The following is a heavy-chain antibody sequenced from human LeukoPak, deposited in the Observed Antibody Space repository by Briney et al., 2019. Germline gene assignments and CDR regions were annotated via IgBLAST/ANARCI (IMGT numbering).Heavy chain of an antibody. J-gene: IGHJ4*02. CDR2: IYYSGST. CDR1: GGSISSYY. D-gene: IGHD6-13*01. V-gene: IGHV4-59*01. CDR3: ARGAQAWQLVPFDY. Sequence: SETLSLTCTVSGGSISSYYWTWIRQPPGKGLEWIGYIYYSGSTNYNPSLKSRVIISVDTSKNQFSLKLSSLTAADTAVYYCARGAQAWQLVPFDYWGQGTLVTVSS.